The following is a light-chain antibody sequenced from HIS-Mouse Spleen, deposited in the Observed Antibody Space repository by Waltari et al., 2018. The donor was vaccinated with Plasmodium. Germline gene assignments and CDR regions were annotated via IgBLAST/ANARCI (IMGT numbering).Light chain of an antibody. CDR2: GAS. J-gene: IGKJ3*01. Sequence: EIVMTPSPATLSVSPGERATLSCRASQRVSSNLAWYHQKPGQAPRLLIYGASTRATGIPARFSGSGSGTEFTLTISSLQSEDFAVYYCQQYNNWSFTFGPGTKVDIK. CDR3: QQYNNWSFT. V-gene: IGKV3-15*01. CDR1: QRVSSN.